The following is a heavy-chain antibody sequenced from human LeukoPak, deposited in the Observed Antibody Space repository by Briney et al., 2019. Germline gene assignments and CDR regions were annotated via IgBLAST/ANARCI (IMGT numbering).Heavy chain of an antibody. CDR3: ARVPWYYDSSGSVDY. V-gene: IGHV1-2*02. CDR2: INPNSGGT. J-gene: IGHJ4*02. Sequence: VASVKVSCKAPGYTFTGYYMHWVGQAPGQGLEWMGWINPNSGGTNYAQKFQGRVTMTRDTSISTAYMELSRLRSDDTAVYYCARVPWYYDSSGSVDYWGQGTLVSVSS. CDR1: GYTFTGYY. D-gene: IGHD3-22*01.